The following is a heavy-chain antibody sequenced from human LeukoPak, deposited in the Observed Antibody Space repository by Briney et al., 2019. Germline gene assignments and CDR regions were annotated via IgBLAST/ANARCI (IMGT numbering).Heavy chain of an antibody. CDR1: VGTFSSYA. D-gene: IGHD6-13*01. Sequence: SVKVSCKASVGTFSSYAISWVRQAAGQGLEWMGRIIPILGIANYAQKFQGRVTITADKSTSTAYMELSSLRSEDTAVYYCARDGIAADGTQFDYWGQGTLLTVSS. CDR3: ARDGIAADGTQFDY. J-gene: IGHJ4*02. CDR2: IIPILGIA. V-gene: IGHV1-69*04.